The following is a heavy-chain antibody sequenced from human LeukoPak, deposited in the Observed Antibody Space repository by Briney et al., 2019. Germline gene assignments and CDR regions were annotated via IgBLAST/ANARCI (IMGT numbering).Heavy chain of an antibody. D-gene: IGHD3-22*01. CDR2: IDPSDSYT. CDR3: TRPSSGAPLDF. Sequence: GESRLICCKGSGYSSTTYRITWVRQMPGKGLEWMGRIDPSDSYTNYSPSFQGHFTISADKSISTAYLQWSSLKAPDTAMYYCTRPSSGAPLDFWGQGTLVTVSS. V-gene: IGHV5-10-1*01. CDR1: GYSSTTYR. J-gene: IGHJ4*02.